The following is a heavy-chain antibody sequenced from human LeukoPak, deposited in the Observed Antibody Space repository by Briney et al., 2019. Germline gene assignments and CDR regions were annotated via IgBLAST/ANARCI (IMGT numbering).Heavy chain of an antibody. CDR3: ARGPPYCSGGSCYYFDY. Sequence: QTGGSLRLSCAASGFTFSGYSMNWVRQAPGKGLEWVSYISNSGSTIYYADSVKGRFTISRDNSKNTLYLQMNSLRAEDTAVYYCARGPPYCSGGSCYYFDYWGQGTLVTVSS. J-gene: IGHJ4*02. CDR2: ISNSGSTI. D-gene: IGHD2-15*01. V-gene: IGHV3-48*01. CDR1: GFTFSGYS.